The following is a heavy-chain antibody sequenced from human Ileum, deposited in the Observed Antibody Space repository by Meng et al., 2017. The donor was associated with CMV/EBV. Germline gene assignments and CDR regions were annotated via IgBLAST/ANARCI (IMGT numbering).Heavy chain of an antibody. Sequence: QWGGSGGGLVKPGGSLRLSCTASGFTFSDAWMTWVRQATGKGLEWVGRIKSKTDGGTTEYAAPVQGRFTISRDDSENTLYLQMSSLKIEDTAMYYCTPHPYTSTWYGDYWGQGTLVTVSS. J-gene: IGHJ4*02. D-gene: IGHD6-13*01. CDR1: GFTFSDAW. CDR2: IKSKTDGGTT. CDR3: TPHPYTSTWYGDY. V-gene: IGHV3-15*01.